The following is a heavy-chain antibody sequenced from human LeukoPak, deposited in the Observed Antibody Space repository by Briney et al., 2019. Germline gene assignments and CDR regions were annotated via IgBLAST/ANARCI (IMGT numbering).Heavy chain of an antibody. CDR3: ARDRDSSGYYYPSFDY. CDR1: GFTFSSYA. Sequence: GGSLRLSCAASGFTFSSYAMHWVRQAPGQGLEWMGIINPSGGSTSYAQKFQGRVTMTRDTSTSTVYMELSSLRSEDTAVYYCARDRDSSGYYYPSFDYWGQGTLVTVSS. CDR2: INPSGGST. V-gene: IGHV1-46*01. D-gene: IGHD3-22*01. J-gene: IGHJ4*02.